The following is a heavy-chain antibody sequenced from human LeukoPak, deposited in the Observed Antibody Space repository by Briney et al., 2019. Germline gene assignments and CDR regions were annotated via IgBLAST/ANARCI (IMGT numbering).Heavy chain of an antibody. CDR3: ARQGVAGLYYFDY. D-gene: IGHD6-19*01. V-gene: IGHV4-31*03. CDR1: GGSISSGGYY. J-gene: IGHJ4*02. CDR2: IYYSGST. Sequence: SETLSLTCTVSGGSISSGGYYWSWIRQHPGKGLEWIGYIYYSGSTYYSPSLKSRVTISVDTSKNQFSLKLSSVTAADTAVYYCARQGVAGLYYFDYWGQGTLVTVSS.